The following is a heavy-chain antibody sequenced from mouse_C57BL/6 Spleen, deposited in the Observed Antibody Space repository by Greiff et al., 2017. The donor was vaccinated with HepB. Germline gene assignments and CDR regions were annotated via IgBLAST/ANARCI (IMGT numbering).Heavy chain of an antibody. CDR2: IYPGSGST. J-gene: IGHJ2*01. CDR3: AKYGNYEYYFDY. CDR1: GYTFTSYW. V-gene: IGHV1-55*01. D-gene: IGHD2-10*02. Sequence: QVQLQQPGAELVKPGASVKMSCKASGYTFTSYWITWVKQRPGQGLEWIGDIYPGSGSTNYNEKFKSKATLTVDTSSSTAYMQLSSLTSEDSAVYYCAKYGNYEYYFDYWGQGTTLTVSS.